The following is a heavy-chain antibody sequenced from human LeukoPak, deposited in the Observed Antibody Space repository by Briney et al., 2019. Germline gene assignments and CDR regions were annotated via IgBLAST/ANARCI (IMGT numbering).Heavy chain of an antibody. CDR1: GFTFSSYS. D-gene: IGHD3/OR15-3a*01. V-gene: IGHV3-48*02. CDR2: IRTSPYII. J-gene: IGHJ4*02. Sequence: GMSLRLSCAASGFTFSSYSMNWVRPAPGKGVEWVSYIRTSPYIIYYADSVRGRFTVSRDNAKNSLFLQMNSLRDEDTAMYYCARDLHWAFDYWGQGTLVTVSS. CDR3: ARDLHWAFDY.